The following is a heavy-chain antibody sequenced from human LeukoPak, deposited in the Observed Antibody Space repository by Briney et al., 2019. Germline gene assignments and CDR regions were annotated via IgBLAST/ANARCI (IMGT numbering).Heavy chain of an antibody. D-gene: IGHD6-13*01. V-gene: IGHV3-23*01. J-gene: IGHJ5*02. CDR1: GFTFSSYA. CDR2: ISGSGGST. Sequence: GGSLRLSCAASGFTFSSYAMSWVRQAPGKGLEWVSAISGSGGSTYYADSVKGRFTISRDNSKNTLYLQMNSLRAEDTAVYYCAKDRRIAAAGYYWFDPWGQGTLVTVSS. CDR3: AKDRRIAAAGYYWFDP.